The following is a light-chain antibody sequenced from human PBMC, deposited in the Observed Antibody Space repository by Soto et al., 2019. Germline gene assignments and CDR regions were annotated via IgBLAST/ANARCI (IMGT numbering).Light chain of an antibody. J-gene: IGLJ1*01. V-gene: IGLV2-8*01. CDR2: GVS. Sequence: QSALTQPPSASGSPGQSVAISCTGTSSDVGGYNYVSWYQHHPGKAPKLMIYGVSKRPSGVPDRFSGSKSGNTASLTVSGLQAEDEADYYCYSDAGSDGYVFGTGTKLTVL. CDR3: YSDAGSDGYV. CDR1: SSDVGGYNY.